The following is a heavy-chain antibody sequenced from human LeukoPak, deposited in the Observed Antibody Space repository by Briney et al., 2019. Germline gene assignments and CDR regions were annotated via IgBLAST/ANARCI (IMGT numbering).Heavy chain of an antibody. J-gene: IGHJ6*03. V-gene: IGHV2-70*11. CDR1: GFSLSTSGMC. D-gene: IGHD3-16*01. CDR2: IGWDDDK. CDR3: ARFPGGHDYYYYYMDV. Sequence: SGPALVKPTQTLTLTCSFSGFSLSTSGMCVSWIRQAPGKALEWLARIGWDDDKYYSTFLETRLTISKDTSKNQVVLTVTNVDPADTATYDCARFPGGHDYYYYYMDVWGKGTTVTVSS.